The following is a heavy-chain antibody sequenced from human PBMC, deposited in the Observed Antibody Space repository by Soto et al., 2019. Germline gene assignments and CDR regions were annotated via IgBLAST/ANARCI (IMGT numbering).Heavy chain of an antibody. CDR2: IYYSGST. Sequence: QLQLQESGPGLVKPSETLSLTCSVSGGSISSSSYHWGWIRQPPGKGLGWIGSIYYSGSTYYIPSLKSRVTIAVDTAKNQFSLKVSSVTAAVTAVYYCARQDAAMVFDDWGQGTLVTVSS. D-gene: IGHD5-18*01. CDR1: GGSISSSSYH. V-gene: IGHV4-39*01. CDR3: ARQDAAMVFDD. J-gene: IGHJ4*02.